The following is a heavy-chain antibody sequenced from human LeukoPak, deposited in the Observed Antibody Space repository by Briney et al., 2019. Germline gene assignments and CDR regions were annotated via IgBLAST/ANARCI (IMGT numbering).Heavy chain of an antibody. CDR2: FDPEDGET. CDR3: ATEYYDSSGYYSLFDY. J-gene: IGHJ4*02. Sequence: ASVKVSCKVSGYTLTELSMHWVRQAPGKGLEWMGGFDPEDGETIYAQKFQGRVTMTEDTSTDTAYMELSSLRSEDTAVYYCATEYYDSSGYYSLFDYWGQGTLVTVSS. V-gene: IGHV1-24*01. CDR1: GYTLTELS. D-gene: IGHD3-22*01.